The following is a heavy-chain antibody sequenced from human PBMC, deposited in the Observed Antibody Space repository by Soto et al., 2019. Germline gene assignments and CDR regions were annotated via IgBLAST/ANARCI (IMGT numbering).Heavy chain of an antibody. D-gene: IGHD5-12*01. CDR3: ARDRGYR. CDR1: GFSVSNNY. CDR2: IYSGGST. J-gene: IGHJ3*01. Sequence: QLVESGGGLVQPGGSLRLSCAASGFSVSNNYMKWVRQAPGKGLEWVSLIYSGGSTYYSDSVKGRFTISRDNSKNTLFLQMNSLGVEDTAVYYCARDRGYRWGQGTMVTVSS. V-gene: IGHV3-66*01.